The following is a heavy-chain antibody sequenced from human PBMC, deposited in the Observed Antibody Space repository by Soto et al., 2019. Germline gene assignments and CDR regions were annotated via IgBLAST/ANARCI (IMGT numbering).Heavy chain of an antibody. Sequence: GGSLRLSCAASGFTFSSYSMNWVRQAPGKGLEWVSSISSSSSYIYYADSVKGRFTISRDNAKNSLYLQMNSLRAEDTAVYYCARVRVGGYERFDYWGQGTLVTVSS. J-gene: IGHJ4*02. CDR1: GFTFSSYS. V-gene: IGHV3-21*01. CDR3: ARVRVGGYERFDY. D-gene: IGHD5-12*01. CDR2: ISSSSSYI.